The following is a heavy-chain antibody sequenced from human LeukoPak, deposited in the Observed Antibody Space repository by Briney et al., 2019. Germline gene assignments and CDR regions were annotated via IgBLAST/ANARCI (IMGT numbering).Heavy chain of an antibody. J-gene: IGHJ4*02. CDR2: ISSSDNTI. CDR3: ARAMRSGYDY. D-gene: IGHD5-12*01. CDR1: GFTFSNYG. Sequence: PGGSLRLSCAASGFTFSNYGMNWVRQSPVKGLEWLSYISSSDNTIYYADPVKGRFTISRDNAKNSLYLQMNSLRDEDTAVYYCARAMRSGYDYWGQGTLVTVSS. V-gene: IGHV3-48*02.